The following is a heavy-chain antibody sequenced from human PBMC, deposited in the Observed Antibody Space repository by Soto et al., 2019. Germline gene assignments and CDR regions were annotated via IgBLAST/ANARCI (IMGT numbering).Heavy chain of an antibody. Sequence: EVQLLESGGGLVQPGGSLRLSCAASGFTFSSYAMTWVRQAPGKGLEWVSAISGTGGNTYYADSVKGRFTISRDNSKNPLYRQMNSLSAEDTAVYYCAKDYSRNAYYYGMDVWGQGTTVTVSS. J-gene: IGHJ6*02. CDR1: GFTFSSYA. CDR3: AKDYSRNAYYYGMDV. V-gene: IGHV3-23*01. CDR2: ISGTGGNT. D-gene: IGHD4-4*01.